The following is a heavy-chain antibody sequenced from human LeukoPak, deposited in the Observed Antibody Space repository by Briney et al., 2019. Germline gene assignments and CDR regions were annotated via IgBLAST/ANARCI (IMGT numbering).Heavy chain of an antibody. CDR3: TSWGDTTAEYFQR. V-gene: IGHV3-23*01. CDR1: GFTFNNFW. CDR2: ISGSGGST. Sequence: PGGSLRLSCTASGFTFNNFWMSWVRQAPGKGLEWVSAISGSGGSTYYADSVKGRFTISRDNSKNTLYLQMNSLRVEDTAVYYCTSWGDTTAEYFQRWGQGTLVTVSS. D-gene: IGHD2-21*02. J-gene: IGHJ1*01.